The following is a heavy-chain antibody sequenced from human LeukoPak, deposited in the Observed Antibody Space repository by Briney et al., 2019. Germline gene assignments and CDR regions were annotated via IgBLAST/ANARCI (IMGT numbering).Heavy chain of an antibody. V-gene: IGHV4-30-2*01. CDR1: GGSISSGGYS. Sequence: PSETLSLTCAVSGGSISSGGYSWSWIRQPPGKGLEWIGYIYHSGSTYYNPSLKSRVTISVDRSKNQFSLKLSSVTAADTAVYYCARGDDSRGYYLDYWGQGTLVTVSS. CDR3: ARGDDSRGYYLDY. CDR2: IYHSGST. J-gene: IGHJ4*02. D-gene: IGHD3-22*01.